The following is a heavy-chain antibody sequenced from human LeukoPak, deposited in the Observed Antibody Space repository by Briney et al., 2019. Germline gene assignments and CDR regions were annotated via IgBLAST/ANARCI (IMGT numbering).Heavy chain of an antibody. Sequence: TPSGTLSLTCAVSGGSISRSNWWSWVRQPPGQGLEWIGEIYHSGNTKYNPSLKSRVTISMDKSKNQFSLKLSSVTAADTAVYYCARQDYYDTGTWYFDLWGRGTLVTVSS. CDR1: GGSISRSNW. V-gene: IGHV4-4*02. CDR2: IYHSGNT. J-gene: IGHJ2*01. D-gene: IGHD3-22*01. CDR3: ARQDYYDTGTWYFDL.